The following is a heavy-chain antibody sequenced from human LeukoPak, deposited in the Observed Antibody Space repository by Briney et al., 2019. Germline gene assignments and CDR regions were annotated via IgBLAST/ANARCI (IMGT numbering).Heavy chain of an antibody. CDR2: ISGSGGST. J-gene: IGHJ4*02. CDR3: AKVQLDFWSGYYSGTYYFDY. CDR1: GFTFSSYA. V-gene: IGHV3-23*01. Sequence: TGGSLRLSCAASGFTFSSYAMSWVRQAPGKGLEWVSAISGSGGSTYYADSVKGRFTISRDNSKNTLYLQMNSLRAEDTAVYYCAKVQLDFWSGYYSGTYYFDYWGQGTLVTVSS. D-gene: IGHD3-3*01.